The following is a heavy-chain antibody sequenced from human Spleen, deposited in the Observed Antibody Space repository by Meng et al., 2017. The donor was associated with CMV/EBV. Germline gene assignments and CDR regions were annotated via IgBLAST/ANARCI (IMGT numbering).Heavy chain of an antibody. CDR2: LHHSGST. J-gene: IGHJ6*02. D-gene: IGHD3-3*01. CDR3: AKIFPSDYYKYSMDV. V-gene: IGHV4-59*01. CDR1: GGSTDSYL. Sequence: GSLRLSCTLSGGSTDSYLWSWIRQPPGRGLEWIGYLHHSGSTTYNPSLRSRATISSDMSKTQFSLRLNSVTAADTAVYYCAKIFPSDYYKYSMDVWGQGTTVTVSS.